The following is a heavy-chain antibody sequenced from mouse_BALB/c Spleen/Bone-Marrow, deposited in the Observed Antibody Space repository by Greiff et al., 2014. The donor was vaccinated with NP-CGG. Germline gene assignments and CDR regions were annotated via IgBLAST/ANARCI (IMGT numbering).Heavy chain of an antibody. CDR2: IDLYYGGT. D-gene: IGHD2-14*01. CDR1: GYSFTAYN. Sequence: EVQLQQSGPELEKPGASVKISCKASGYSFTAYNMNWVKQSNGKSLEWIGNIDLYYGGTSYNQKFKGKATLTVDKSSSTAYMQHKSLTSEESAVNYGARSRYDGTYWYFDVWGAGTTVTVPS. J-gene: IGHJ1*01. V-gene: IGHV1-39*01. CDR3: ARSRYDGTYWYFDV.